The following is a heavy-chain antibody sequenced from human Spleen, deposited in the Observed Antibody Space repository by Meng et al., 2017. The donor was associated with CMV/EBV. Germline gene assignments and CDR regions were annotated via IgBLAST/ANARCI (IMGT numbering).Heavy chain of an antibody. D-gene: IGHD2-15*01. V-gene: IGHV3-53*01. CDR1: GFTVSSNY. CDR3: ARTLGYCSGGSCYSDEGDY. Sequence: GGSLRLSCAASGFTVSSNYMSWVRQAPGKGLEWVSVIYSGGSTYYADSVKGRFTISRDNSKNTLYLQMNSLRAEDTAVYYCARTLGYCSGGSCYSDEGDYWGQGTLVTVSS. CDR2: IYSGGST. J-gene: IGHJ4*02.